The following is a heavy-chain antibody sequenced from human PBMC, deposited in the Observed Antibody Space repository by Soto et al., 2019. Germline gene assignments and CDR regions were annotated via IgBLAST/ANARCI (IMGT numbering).Heavy chain of an antibody. J-gene: IGHJ5*02. CDR2: INPGNGNT. Sequence: ASVKVSCNASGYTFTNYAMHWVRQAPGQRLEWMGWINPGNGNTTYSQRFQDRVTITRDTSASTAYMELSSLRSEDTAMYYCARGKGYNWNHGWFDPWGQGTLVTVSS. CDR1: GYTFTNYA. D-gene: IGHD1-20*01. CDR3: ARGKGYNWNHGWFDP. V-gene: IGHV1-3*01.